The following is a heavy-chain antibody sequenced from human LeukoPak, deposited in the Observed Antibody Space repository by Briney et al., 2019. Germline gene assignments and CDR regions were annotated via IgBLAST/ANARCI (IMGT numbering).Heavy chain of an antibody. Sequence: SVKVSCKASGGTFSSYAISWVRQAPGQGLEWMGGIIPIFGTANYAQKFQGRVTITADESTSTAYMELSSLRSEDTAVYYCARFAYCGGHCWYYFDYWGQGSLVTVSS. J-gene: IGHJ4*02. V-gene: IGHV1-69*13. CDR3: ARFAYCGGHCWYYFDY. CDR2: IIPIFGTA. D-gene: IGHD2-21*02. CDR1: GGTFSSYA.